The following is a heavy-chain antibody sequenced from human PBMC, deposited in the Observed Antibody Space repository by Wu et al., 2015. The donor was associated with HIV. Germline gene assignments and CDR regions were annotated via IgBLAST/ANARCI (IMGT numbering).Heavy chain of an antibody. CDR3: ARSITMVRGGKDYGMDV. CDR2: INPISGAT. CDR1: GFSLTGHY. J-gene: IGHJ6*02. V-gene: IGHV1-2*02. Sequence: QVQLVQSGAEVKKPGTSVKVSCKGSGFSLTGHYMHWARQAPGHGLEWMGRINPISGATDYALNFQGRVTMTRDTSNNISYMELSGLTYDDTAVYYCARSITMVRGGKDYGMDVWGQGTTVTVSS. D-gene: IGHD3-10*01.